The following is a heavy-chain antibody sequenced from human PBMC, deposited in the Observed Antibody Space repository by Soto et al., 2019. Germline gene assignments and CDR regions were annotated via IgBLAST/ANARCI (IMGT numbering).Heavy chain of an antibody. CDR2: FYYSGST. CDR1: GGSIRSYS. J-gene: IGHJ6*02. Sequence: SETLSLTCTVSGGSIRSYSWGWIRQPPGKGLEWIGTFYYSGSTNYNPSLESRVTISLDTSKNQFSLKVSSVTAADTAVYYCARLGGYCSSTSCYGYYGMDVWGQGTTVTVSS. CDR3: ARLGGYCSSTSCYGYYGMDV. V-gene: IGHV4-39*01. D-gene: IGHD2-2*01.